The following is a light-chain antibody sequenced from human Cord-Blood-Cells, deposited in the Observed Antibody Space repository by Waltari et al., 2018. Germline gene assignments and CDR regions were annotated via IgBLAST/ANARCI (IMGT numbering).Light chain of an antibody. V-gene: IGLV2-11*01. J-gene: IGLJ3*02. CDR2: DVS. CDR1: SSVVGGYNY. CDR3: CSYAGSWV. Sequence: QSALTPPRSVSGSPGQSVTISCPGTSSVVGGYNYVSWYQQPQGKAPKLMIYDVSKRPSGVPDRFSGSKSGNTASLTISGLQAEDEADYYCCSYAGSWVFGGGTKLTVL.